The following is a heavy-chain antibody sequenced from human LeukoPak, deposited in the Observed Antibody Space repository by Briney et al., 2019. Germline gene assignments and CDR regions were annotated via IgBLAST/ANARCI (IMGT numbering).Heavy chain of an antibody. D-gene: IGHD6-19*01. CDR1: GFTFDDYG. J-gene: IGHJ4*02. CDR2: INWNGGST. CDR3: ARAYTGYSSGWYFDY. V-gene: IGHV3-20*04. Sequence: PGGSLRLSCAASGFTFDDYGMNWVRQAPGKGLEWVSGINWNGGSTGYADSVKGRFTISRDNAKNSLYLQMNSLRAEDTALYYCARAYTGYSSGWYFDYWGQGTLVTVSS.